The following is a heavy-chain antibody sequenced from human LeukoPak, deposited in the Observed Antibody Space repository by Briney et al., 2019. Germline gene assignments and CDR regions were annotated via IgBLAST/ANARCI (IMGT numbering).Heavy chain of an antibody. CDR3: AKERSRGGDCLDY. CDR2: IRYNGNNQ. CDR1: GFTFNNYG. D-gene: IGHD2-21*02. V-gene: IGHV3-30*02. J-gene: IGHJ4*02. Sequence: GGSLRLSCAASGFTFNNYGMHWVRQAPGKGLEWVAFIRYNGNNQYYADSVKGRFTISRDNSKNTLYLQMNSLRAEETAVYYCAKERSRGGDCLDYWGQGTLVTVSS.